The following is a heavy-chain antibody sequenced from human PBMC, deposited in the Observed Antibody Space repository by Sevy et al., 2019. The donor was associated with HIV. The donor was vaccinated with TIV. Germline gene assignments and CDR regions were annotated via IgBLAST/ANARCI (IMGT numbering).Heavy chain of an antibody. CDR2: INHSGST. V-gene: IGHV4-34*01. J-gene: IGHJ3*02. Sequence: SETLSLTCAVYGGSFSGYYWSWIRQPPGKGLEWIGEINHSGSTNYNPSLKSRVTISVDTSKNQFSLKLSSVTAADTAVYYCARVAILRFLEPRRAFDIWGQGTMVTVSS. CDR3: ARVAILRFLEPRRAFDI. D-gene: IGHD3-3*01. CDR1: GGSFSGYY.